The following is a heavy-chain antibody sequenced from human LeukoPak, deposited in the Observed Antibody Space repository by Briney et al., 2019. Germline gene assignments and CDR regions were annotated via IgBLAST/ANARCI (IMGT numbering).Heavy chain of an antibody. CDR1: GFTFSSYG. V-gene: IGHV3-30*18. CDR2: ISYDGSNK. D-gene: IGHD3-22*01. Sequence: GGSLRLSCAASGFTFSSYGMHWVRQAPGKGLEWVAVISYDGSNKYYADSVKGRFTISRDNSKNTLYLQMNSLRAEDTAVYYCAKAPYYYDSSGYYYFDYWGQGTLVTVSS. CDR3: AKAPYYYDSSGYYYFDY. J-gene: IGHJ4*02.